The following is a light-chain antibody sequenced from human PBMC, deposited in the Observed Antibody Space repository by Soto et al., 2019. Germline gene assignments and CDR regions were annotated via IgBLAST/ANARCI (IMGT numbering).Light chain of an antibody. CDR2: LGS. CDR1: QTLLHSNGYNY. V-gene: IGKV2-28*01. CDR3: MQSLQTPWT. Sequence: DIVMTQSPLSLPVTPGEPASISCRSSQTLLHSNGYNYLDWYLQKPGQSPQLLISLGSNRASGVPDKFSGSGSGTDFTLKISRVEAEDVGVYYCMQSLQTPWTFGQGTYVGIK. J-gene: IGKJ1*01.